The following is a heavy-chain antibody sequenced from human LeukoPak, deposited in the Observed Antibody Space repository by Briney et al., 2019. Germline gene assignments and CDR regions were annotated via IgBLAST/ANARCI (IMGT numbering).Heavy chain of an antibody. V-gene: IGHV1-2*02. J-gene: IGHJ4*02. CDR1: GYTFTGYY. CDR2: INPNSGGT. D-gene: IGHD3-3*01. Sequence: ASVKVSCKAFGYTFTGYYMHWVREAPGQGLEWMGWINPNSGGTNYAQKFQGRVTMTTDTSTSTAYMELRSLRSDDTAVYYCARESTYYDFWSGYQTLYYFDYWGQGTLVTVSS. CDR3: ARESTYYDFWSGYQTLYYFDY.